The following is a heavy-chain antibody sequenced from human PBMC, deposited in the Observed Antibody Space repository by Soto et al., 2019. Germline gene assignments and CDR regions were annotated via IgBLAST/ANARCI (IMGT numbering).Heavy chain of an antibody. J-gene: IGHJ6*02. CDR3: AREVNNYYGMDV. CDR2: IYYSGST. Sequence: PSETLSLTCTVSGGSISSGGYYWSWIRQHPGKGLEWIGYIYYSGSTYYNPSLKSRVTISVDTSKNQFSLKLSSVTAADTAVFYCAREVNNYYGMDVWGQGNTVT. V-gene: IGHV4-31*03. CDR1: GGSISSGGYY.